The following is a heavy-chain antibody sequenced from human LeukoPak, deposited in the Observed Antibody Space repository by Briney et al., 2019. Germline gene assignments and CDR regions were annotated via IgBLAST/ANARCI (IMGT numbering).Heavy chain of an antibody. CDR2: INTVNGNT. V-gene: IGHV1-3*03. CDR3: ARGHSGWSKYYFDY. CDR1: GYTFTNYD. D-gene: IGHD6-19*01. Sequence: ASVKVSCKASGYTFTNYDMHWVRQAPGQRLEWMGWINTVNGNTKYSQEFQGRVTLTRDTSATTAYMELSSLRSEDMAVYYCARGHSGWSKYYFDYWGQGTLVTVSS. J-gene: IGHJ4*02.